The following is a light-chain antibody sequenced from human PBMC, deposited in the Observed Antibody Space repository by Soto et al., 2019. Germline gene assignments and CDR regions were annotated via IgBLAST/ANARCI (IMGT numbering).Light chain of an antibody. CDR3: PLRATWPPGAT. CDR1: QSVSTN. J-gene: IGKJ4*01. Sequence: EIVLTQSPATLSLSPGERGTLSCWASQSVSTNLACYQQKPDQAPRLLIYGASNRFTGIPARFSGSGSGTDFPLTISSLESEDFATYYCPLRATWPPGATFGGGTKVEI. V-gene: IGKV3-11*01. CDR2: GAS.